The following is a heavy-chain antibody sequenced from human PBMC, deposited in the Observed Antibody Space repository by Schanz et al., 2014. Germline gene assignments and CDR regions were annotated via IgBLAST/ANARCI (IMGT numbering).Heavy chain of an antibody. V-gene: IGHV3-11*01. CDR3: AKVAPAATYLDS. D-gene: IGHD2-2*01. CDR2: ISDSGDST. CDR1: GFTFSDYY. J-gene: IGHJ4*02. Sequence: QVPLVDSGGGLVKPGGSLRLSCAASGFTFSDYYMTWIRQAPGKGLEWVSDISDSGDSTHYADSVKGRFTISRDNDKNSLFLQTNRLSAEDTAGYYCAKVAPAATYLDSWGLGTLVTVSS.